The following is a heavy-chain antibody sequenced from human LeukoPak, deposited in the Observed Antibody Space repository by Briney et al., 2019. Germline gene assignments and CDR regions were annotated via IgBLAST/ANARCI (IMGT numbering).Heavy chain of an antibody. J-gene: IGHJ5*02. CDR1: GDTFTGYY. CDR3: AIVPVRYYDRAWFDP. CDR2: INPNSGGT. D-gene: IGHD3-22*01. V-gene: IGHV1-2*02. Sequence: ASVKVSCKASGDTFTGYYMHWVRQAPGQGLEWMGWINPNSGGTNYAQKFQGRVTMTRDTSISTAYMELSRLRSDDTAVYYCAIVPVRYYDRAWFDPWGQGTLVTVSS.